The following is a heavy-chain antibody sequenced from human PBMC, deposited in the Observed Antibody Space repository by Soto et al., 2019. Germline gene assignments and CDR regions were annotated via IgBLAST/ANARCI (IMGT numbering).Heavy chain of an antibody. J-gene: IGHJ4*02. D-gene: IGHD4-17*01. CDR2: INPSGGST. CDR3: ARVAYGAKRGYYFDY. CDR1: GYTFTSYY. V-gene: IGHV1-46*01. Sequence: QVQLVQSGAEVKKPGASVKVSCKASGYTFTSYYMHWVRQAPGQGLEWMGIINPSGGSTSYAQKFQGRVTMTRDTSTSTVYMELSSLRSEDTAVYYCARVAYGAKRGYYFDYWGQGTLVTVSS.